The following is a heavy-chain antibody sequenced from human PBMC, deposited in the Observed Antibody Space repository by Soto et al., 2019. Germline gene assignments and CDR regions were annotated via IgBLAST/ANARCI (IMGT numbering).Heavy chain of an antibody. Sequence: GASLRRTFGASGFTFSSYWMHRFRQAPGAGLVWVSRINSDGSSTSYADSVKGRFTISRDNAKNTLYLQMNSLRAEDTAVYYCARDSFAFIVPSVGLFDPWGQGTLVTVSS. V-gene: IGHV3-74*01. CDR1: GFTFSSYW. CDR2: INSDGSST. J-gene: IGHJ5*02. D-gene: IGHD2-8*01. CDR3: ARDSFAFIVPSVGLFDP.